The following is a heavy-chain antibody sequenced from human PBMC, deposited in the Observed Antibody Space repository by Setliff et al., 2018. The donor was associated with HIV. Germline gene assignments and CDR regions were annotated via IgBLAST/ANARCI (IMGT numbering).Heavy chain of an antibody. CDR2: VDWDDDK. CDR1: GFSLDTSGVS. V-gene: IGHV2-70*11. CDR3: ARTYGSASKLDY. Sequence: SGPTLVNPTQTLTLTCTFSGFSLDTSGVSVSWIRQPPGKALEWLARVDWDDDKYYSPSLKSRLTITKDTSKNQVVLTMTNMGPLDTATYFCARTYGSASKLDYWGPGTLVTVSS. D-gene: IGHD3-10*01. J-gene: IGHJ4*02.